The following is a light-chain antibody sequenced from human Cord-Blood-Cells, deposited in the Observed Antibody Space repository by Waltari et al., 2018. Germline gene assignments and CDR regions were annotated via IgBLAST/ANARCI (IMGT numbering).Light chain of an antibody. Sequence: SYELTQPPSVSVSPGQTASITCSGDKLGDKYACWYQQKPGQYPVLVIYQESKRPSGIPERFSGSTSGNTATLTISGTQAMDEADYYCQAWDSSTAVFGGGTKLTVL. CDR3: QAWDSSTAV. J-gene: IGLJ3*02. CDR2: QES. CDR1: KLGDKY. V-gene: IGLV3-1*01.